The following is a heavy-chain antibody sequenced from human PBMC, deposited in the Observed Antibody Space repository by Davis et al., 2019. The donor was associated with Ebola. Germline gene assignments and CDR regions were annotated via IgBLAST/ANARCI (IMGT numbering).Heavy chain of an antibody. Sequence: SVTVPLMASGYTLPSYDINSVRQATGQGLEWMGWMNPNSGNTGYAQKFQGRVTITRNTSISTAYMELSSLRSEDTAVYYCARGMRQQRFDPWGQGTLVTVSS. CDR1: GYTLPSYD. CDR3: ARGMRQQRFDP. CDR2: MNPNSGNT. J-gene: IGHJ5*02. V-gene: IGHV1-8*03. D-gene: IGHD6-13*01.